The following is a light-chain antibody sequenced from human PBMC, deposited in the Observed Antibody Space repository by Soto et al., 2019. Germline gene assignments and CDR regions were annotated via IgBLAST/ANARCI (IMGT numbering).Light chain of an antibody. CDR3: HQRQYWPTIT. J-gene: IGKJ5*01. CDR1: LSVSSY. Sequence: ECVLTQSPPTLSLSPGERATLSCRTSLSVSSYLAWYQQKPGQAPRLLISDASNRATGIPARFSGSGSGTDFTLTISSLEPEDFAVYYCHQRQYWPTITFGQGTRLEI. CDR2: DAS. V-gene: IGKV3-11*01.